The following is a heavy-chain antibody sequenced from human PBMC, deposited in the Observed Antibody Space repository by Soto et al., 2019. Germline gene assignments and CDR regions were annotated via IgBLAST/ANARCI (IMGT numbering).Heavy chain of an antibody. CDR2: IYYSGST. CDR3: VRDAGGRYDH. CDR1: GAPITMNS. V-gene: IGHV4-59*01. D-gene: IGHD2-15*01. J-gene: IGHJ4*02. Sequence: PSETLSLTCTVSGAPITMNSWSWIRQAPGKGLEWIGYIYYSGSTTYNPSLKSRVTMSADTSKDQFSLKLNSVTASYTAGYYFVRDAGGRYDHWGQGTLVTVSS.